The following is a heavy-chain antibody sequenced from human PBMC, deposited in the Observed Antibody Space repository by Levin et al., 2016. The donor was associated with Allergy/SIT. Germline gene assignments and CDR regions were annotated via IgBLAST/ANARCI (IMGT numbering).Heavy chain of an antibody. CDR1: GFTFGSYS. J-gene: IGHJ4*02. D-gene: IGHD3-3*01. Sequence: GGSLRLSCVGSGFTFGSYSMTWVRQPPGKGLEWVSSISAYSSFINYADSLKGRLTISRDNAKNSLYLQINSLRVEDTAVYYCARDRGGRITIFGVNDYWGQGTLVTVSS. CDR3: ARDRGGRITIFGVNDY. CDR2: ISAYSSFI. V-gene: IGHV3-21*01.